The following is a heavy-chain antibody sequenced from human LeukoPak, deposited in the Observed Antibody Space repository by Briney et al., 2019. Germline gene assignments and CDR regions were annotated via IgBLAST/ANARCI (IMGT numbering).Heavy chain of an antibody. Sequence: SETLSLTCAVYGGSFSGYYWSWIRQPPGKGLEWIGEINHGGSTNYNPSLKSRVTISVDTSKNQFSLKLSSVTAADTAVYYCARGRMVRGVIITTPIDYWGQGTLVTVSS. CDR3: ARGRMVRGVIITTPIDY. D-gene: IGHD3-10*01. V-gene: IGHV4-34*01. CDR1: GGSFSGYY. J-gene: IGHJ4*02. CDR2: INHGGST.